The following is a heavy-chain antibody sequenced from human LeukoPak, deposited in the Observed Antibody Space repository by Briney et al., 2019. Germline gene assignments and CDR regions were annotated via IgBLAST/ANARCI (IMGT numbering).Heavy chain of an antibody. CDR1: GFTFSSYA. V-gene: IGHV3-23*01. Sequence: GGSLRLSCAASGFTFSSYAMSWVRQAPGKGLEWVSLISGSGGTTYYADSVKGRFTISRDNSKNTLFLQMYSLRAEDTAAYYYAKPREYSSTWFGVDHWGQGSLVTVSS. J-gene: IGHJ4*02. D-gene: IGHD6-13*01. CDR2: ISGSGGTT. CDR3: AKPREYSSTWFGVDH.